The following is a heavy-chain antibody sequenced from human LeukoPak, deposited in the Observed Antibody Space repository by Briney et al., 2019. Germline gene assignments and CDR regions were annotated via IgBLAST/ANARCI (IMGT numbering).Heavy chain of an antibody. CDR3: TTFDY. V-gene: IGHV1-69*05. CDR1: GGTFSSYA. CDR2: IIPIFGTA. D-gene: IGHD1-1*01. J-gene: IGHJ4*02. Sequence: SVKVSCKASGGTFSSYAISWVRQAPGQGLEWMGGIIPIFGTANYAQKFQGRVTMTRDMSMSTVYMELSSLRSEDTAVFYCTTFDYWGQGTLVTVSS.